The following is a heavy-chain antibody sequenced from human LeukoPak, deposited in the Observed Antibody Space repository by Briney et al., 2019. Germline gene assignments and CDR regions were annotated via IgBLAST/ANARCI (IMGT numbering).Heavy chain of an antibody. Sequence: HTGGSLRLSCAASGFTFSDYYMSWIRQAPGKGLEWVSGISWNSGSIGYADSVKGRFTISRDNAKNSLYLQMNSLRAEDTALYYCAKDSSRFGELVASDYWGQGTLVTVSS. CDR3: AKDSSRFGELVASDY. CDR1: GFTFSDYY. D-gene: IGHD3-10*01. CDR2: ISWNSGSI. V-gene: IGHV3-9*01. J-gene: IGHJ4*02.